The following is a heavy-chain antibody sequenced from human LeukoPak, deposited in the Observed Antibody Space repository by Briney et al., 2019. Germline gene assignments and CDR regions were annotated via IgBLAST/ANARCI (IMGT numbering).Heavy chain of an antibody. CDR3: ARERDYYGSGSYYTPSEFFDY. V-gene: IGHV1-18*01. CDR2: ISAYNGNT. J-gene: IGHJ4*02. Sequence: GASVKVSCKASGYTFTSYGISWVRQAPGQGLEWMGWISAYNGNTNYAQKLQGRVTMTTDTSTSTAYMELRSLRSEDTAVYYCARERDYYGSGSYYTPSEFFDYWGQGTLVTVSS. D-gene: IGHD3-10*01. CDR1: GYTFTSYG.